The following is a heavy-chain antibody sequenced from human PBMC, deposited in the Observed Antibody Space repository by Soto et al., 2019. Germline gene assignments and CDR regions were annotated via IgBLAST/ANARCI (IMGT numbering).Heavy chain of an antibody. V-gene: IGHV3-74*01. CDR2: INRDGSDT. J-gene: IGHJ4*02. CDR3: TRVGTSGYGLDS. D-gene: IGHD3-9*01. CDR1: GFTFDDYA. Sequence: GGSLRLSCAASGFTFDDYAMHWVRQAPGKGLEWVSGINRDGSDTDYADSVKGRFTISRDNANNMLYLQMNRLRVDDTAVYYCTRVGTSGYGLDSWGLGTLVTVSS.